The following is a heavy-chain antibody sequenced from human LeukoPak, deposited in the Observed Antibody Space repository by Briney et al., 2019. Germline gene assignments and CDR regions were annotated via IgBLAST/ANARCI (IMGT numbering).Heavy chain of an antibody. Sequence: GGSLRLSCTASGFTFGDYAMSWVRQAPGKGLECVGFIRSKAYGGTTEYAASVKGRFTISRDDSKSIAYLQMNSLKTEDTAVYYCTREGTNWFDPWGQGTLVTVSS. CDR3: TREGTNWFDP. D-gene: IGHD3-10*01. J-gene: IGHJ5*02. CDR2: IRSKAYGGTT. V-gene: IGHV3-49*04. CDR1: GFTFGDYA.